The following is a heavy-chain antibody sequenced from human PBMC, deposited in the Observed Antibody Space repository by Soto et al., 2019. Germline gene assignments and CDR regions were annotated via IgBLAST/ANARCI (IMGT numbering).Heavy chain of an antibody. Sequence: PGGSLRLSCAASGFTFSSYAMHWVRQAPGKGLEWVAVISYVGSNKYYADSVKGRFTISRDNSKNTLYLQMNSLRAEDTAVYYCARENYDSSGYYYEVFHWFDPWGQGTLVTVSS. V-gene: IGHV3-30-3*01. CDR3: ARENYDSSGYYYEVFHWFDP. CDR2: ISYVGSNK. J-gene: IGHJ5*02. D-gene: IGHD3-22*01. CDR1: GFTFSSYA.